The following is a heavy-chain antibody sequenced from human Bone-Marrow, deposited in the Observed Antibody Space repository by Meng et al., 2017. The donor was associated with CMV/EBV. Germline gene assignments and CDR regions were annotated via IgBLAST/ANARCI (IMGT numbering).Heavy chain of an antibody. CDR1: GGSISSGGYY. J-gene: IGHJ5*02. CDR2: IYYSGST. Sequence: SGGSISSGGYYWSWIRQHPGKSLEWIGYIYYSGSTYYNPSLKSRVTISVDTSKNQFSLKLSSVTAADTAVYYCARATGGYLSGWFDPWGQGTLVTVSS. CDR3: ARATGGYLSGWFDP. D-gene: IGHD3-22*01. V-gene: IGHV4-31*02.